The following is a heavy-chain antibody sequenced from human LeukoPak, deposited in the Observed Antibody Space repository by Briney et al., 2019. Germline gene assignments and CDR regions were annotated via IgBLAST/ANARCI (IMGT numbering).Heavy chain of an antibody. J-gene: IGHJ6*03. Sequence: PSETLSLTCTVSGGSISSYYWSWIRQPAGKGLEWIGRIYTSGSTNYNPSLKSRVTMSVDTSKNQFSLKLSSVTAADTAVYYCARSPKVGFDYDFWSGYSDPYYYYYMAVWGKGTTVTVSS. CDR1: GGSISSYY. V-gene: IGHV4-4*07. CDR3: ARSPKVGFDYDFWSGYSDPYYYYYMAV. CDR2: IYTSGST. D-gene: IGHD3-3*01.